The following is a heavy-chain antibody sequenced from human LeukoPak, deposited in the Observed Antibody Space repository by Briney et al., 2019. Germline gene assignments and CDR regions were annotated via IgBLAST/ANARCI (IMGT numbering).Heavy chain of an antibody. Sequence: ASAKVSCKASGYTFTSYYMHWVRQAPGQGLEWMGIINPSGGSTSYAQKFQGRVTMTRDTSTSTVYMELSSLRSEDTAVYYCARDRVGRWFGELDWGQGTLVTVSS. CDR2: INPSGGST. D-gene: IGHD3-10*01. J-gene: IGHJ4*02. CDR3: ARDRVGRWFGELD. CDR1: GYTFTSYY. V-gene: IGHV1-46*01.